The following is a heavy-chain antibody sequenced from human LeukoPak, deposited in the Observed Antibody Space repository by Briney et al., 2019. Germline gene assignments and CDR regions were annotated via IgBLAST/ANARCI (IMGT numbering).Heavy chain of an antibody. V-gene: IGHV3-30*02. CDR2: IRYDGSNK. CDR3: ARVAAAGQDFDY. CDR1: GFTFSSYG. D-gene: IGHD6-13*01. Sequence: PGGSLRLSCAASGFTFSSYGMHWVRQAPGKGLEWVAFIRYDGSNKYYADSVKGRFTISRDNSKNTLYLQMNSLRAEDTAVYYCARVAAAGQDFDYWGQGTLVTVSS. J-gene: IGHJ4*02.